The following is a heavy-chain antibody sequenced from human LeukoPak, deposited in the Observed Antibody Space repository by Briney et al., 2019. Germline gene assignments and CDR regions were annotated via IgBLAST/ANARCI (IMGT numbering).Heavy chain of an antibody. V-gene: IGHV4-34*01. Sequence: SETLSLTCAVYGGSFSGYYWSWIRQPPGKGLEWIGEINHSGSTNYNPSLKSRVTISVDTSKNQFSLKLSSVTAADTAVYYCARHIAPYYYDSSGYYYSGYFDYWGQGTLVTVSS. CDR2: INHSGST. CDR3: ARHIAPYYYDSSGYYYSGYFDY. D-gene: IGHD3-22*01. CDR1: GGSFSGYY. J-gene: IGHJ4*02.